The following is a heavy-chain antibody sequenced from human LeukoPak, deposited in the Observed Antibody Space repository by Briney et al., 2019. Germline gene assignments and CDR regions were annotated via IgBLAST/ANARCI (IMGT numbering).Heavy chain of an antibody. D-gene: IGHD6-6*01. CDR3: AKAAQVAGRPNLGGHFDY. CDR2: ISGSGGRT. CDR1: GFTFSSYE. Sequence: PGGSLRLSCAASGFTFSSYEMNWVRQAPGKGLEWVSAISGSGGRTYYAESVKGRFTISRDNNENTLYLQMNSLRAEDTAVYYCAKAAQVAGRPNLGGHFDYWGQGTLVTVSS. J-gene: IGHJ4*02. V-gene: IGHV3-23*01.